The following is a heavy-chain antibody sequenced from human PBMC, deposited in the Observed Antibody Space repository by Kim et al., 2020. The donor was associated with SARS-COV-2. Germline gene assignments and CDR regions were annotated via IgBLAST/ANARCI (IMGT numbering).Heavy chain of an antibody. CDR3: ARSRIGSPNDY. V-gene: IGHV1-46*03. Sequence: RTTYEQKSPGRTPTTKDTSTSTVYMELSSLRSEDTAVYYCARSRIGSPNDYWGQGTLVTVSS. CDR2: RT. D-gene: IGHD2-2*01. J-gene: IGHJ4*02.